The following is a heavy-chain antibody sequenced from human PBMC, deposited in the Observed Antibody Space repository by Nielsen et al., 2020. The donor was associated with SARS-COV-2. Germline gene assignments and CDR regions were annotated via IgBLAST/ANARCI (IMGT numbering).Heavy chain of an antibody. CDR2: IYSSGRST. CDR1: GFTFSSYT. CDR3: AKVLVKGECDY. J-gene: IGHJ4*02. V-gene: IGHV3-23*03. Sequence: GESLKISCAASGFTFSSYTMNWVRQAPGKGLEWVSLIYSSGRSTYYADSVTGRFSIFRDNSNNTLYLQMTSLRPDDTAVYYCAKVLVKGECDYWGQGTVVTVSP. D-gene: IGHD2-21*01.